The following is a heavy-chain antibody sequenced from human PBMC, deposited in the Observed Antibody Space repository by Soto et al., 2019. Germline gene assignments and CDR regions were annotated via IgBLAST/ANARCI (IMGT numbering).Heavy chain of an antibody. CDR2: IYYSGST. J-gene: IGHJ6*02. CDR1: GGSVSSGSYY. CDR3: ARDSRSHTRYSSSYNYYYYGMDV. D-gene: IGHD6-6*01. V-gene: IGHV4-61*01. Sequence: QVQLQESGPGLVKPSETLSLTCTVSGGSVSSGSYYWSWIRQPPGKGLEWIGYIYYSGSTNYNPSLKSRVTISVDTSKNQFSLKLSSVTAADTAVYYCARDSRSHTRYSSSYNYYYYGMDVWGQGTTVTVSS.